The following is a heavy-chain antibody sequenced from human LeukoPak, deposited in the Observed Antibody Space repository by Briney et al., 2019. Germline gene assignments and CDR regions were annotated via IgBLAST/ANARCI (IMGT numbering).Heavy chain of an antibody. Sequence: ASVKVCCKASGYTFTGYYMHWVRQAPGQGLEWVGWINPNSGGTNYAQKFQGRVTMTRDTSISTAYMELSRLRSDDTAVYYCARAVFRPAAVDYWGQGTLVTVSS. CDR2: INPNSGGT. CDR1: GYTFTGYY. D-gene: IGHD2-2*01. J-gene: IGHJ4*02. V-gene: IGHV1-2*02. CDR3: ARAVFRPAAVDY.